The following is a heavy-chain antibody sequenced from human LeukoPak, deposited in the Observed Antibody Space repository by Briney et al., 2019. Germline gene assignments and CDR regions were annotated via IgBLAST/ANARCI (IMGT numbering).Heavy chain of an antibody. CDR3: AGSGWQVYLDY. CDR1: GFTFSSYS. V-gene: IGHV3-21*01. J-gene: IGHJ4*02. D-gene: IGHD6-19*01. CDR2: ISSSSSYI. Sequence: GGSLRLSCAASGFTFSSYSMNWVRQAPGKGLEWVSSISSSSSYIYYADSVKGRFTIPRDNAKNSLYLQMNSLRAEDTGVYYCAGSGWQVYLDYWGQGALVTVSS.